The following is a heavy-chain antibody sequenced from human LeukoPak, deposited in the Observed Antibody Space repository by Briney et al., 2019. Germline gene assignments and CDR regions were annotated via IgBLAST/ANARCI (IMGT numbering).Heavy chain of an antibody. Sequence: GGSLRLSCAASGFTFSSYAMNWVRQAPGKGLEWVSAISASGGTTYYADSVRGRFTISRDNSKNTLYLQINSLRAEDTAVYYCPKVISAGIGDYYFDYWGQGTLVTVSS. CDR2: ISASGGTT. D-gene: IGHD4-17*01. V-gene: IGHV3-23*01. CDR3: PKVISAGIGDYYFDY. CDR1: GFTFSSYA. J-gene: IGHJ4*02.